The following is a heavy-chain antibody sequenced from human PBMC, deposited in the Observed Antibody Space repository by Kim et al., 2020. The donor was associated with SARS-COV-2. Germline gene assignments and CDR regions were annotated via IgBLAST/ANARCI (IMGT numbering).Heavy chain of an antibody. Sequence: GGSLRLSCAASGFTFSSYAMHWVRQAPGKGLEWVAFISYDGSNKYYADSVKGRFTISRDNSKNTLYLQMNSLRAEDTAVYYCARDRATHYFDYWGQGTLVTVSS. CDR3: ARDRATHYFDY. J-gene: IGHJ4*02. CDR2: ISYDGSNK. D-gene: IGHD5-12*01. CDR1: GFTFSSYA. V-gene: IGHV3-30*04.